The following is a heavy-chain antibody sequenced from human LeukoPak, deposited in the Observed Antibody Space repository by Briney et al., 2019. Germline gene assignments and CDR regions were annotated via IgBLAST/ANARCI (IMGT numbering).Heavy chain of an antibody. V-gene: IGHV3-21*01. CDR2: ISSSSSYI. CDR1: GFTFSSYN. J-gene: IGHJ4*02. D-gene: IGHD5/OR15-5a*01. Sequence: SGGSLRLSCAASGFTFSSYNMNWVRQAPGKGLEWVSSISSSSSYIYYADSVKGRFTISRDNAKNSLYLQMNSLRAEDTAVYYCATSTWSTYYFDYWGQGTLVTVSS. CDR3: ATSTWSTYYFDY.